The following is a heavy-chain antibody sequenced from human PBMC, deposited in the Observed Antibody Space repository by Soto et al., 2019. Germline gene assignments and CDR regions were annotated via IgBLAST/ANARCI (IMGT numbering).Heavy chain of an antibody. CDR3: ARSYYDILTGYYNIDY. CDR2: IYYSGST. J-gene: IGHJ4*02. D-gene: IGHD3-9*01. CDR1: GGSISSYY. V-gene: IGHV4-59*01. Sequence: SETLSLTCTVSGGSISSYYWSWIRQPPGKGLEWIGYIYYSGSTNYNPSLKSRVTISVDTSKNQFSLKLSSVTAADTAVYYCARSYYDILTGYYNIDYWGQGTLVTVSS.